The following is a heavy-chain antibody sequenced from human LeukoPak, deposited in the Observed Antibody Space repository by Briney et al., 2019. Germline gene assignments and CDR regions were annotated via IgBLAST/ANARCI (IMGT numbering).Heavy chain of an antibody. Sequence: GASVKVSCKASGCTFTGYYMHWVRQAPGQGLEWMGWINPNSGGTNYAQKFQGRVTMTRDTSISTAYMELSRLRSDDTAVYYCARVCGGDCYSHDAFDIRGQGTMVTVSS. CDR1: GCTFTGYY. V-gene: IGHV1-2*02. J-gene: IGHJ3*02. CDR3: ARVCGGDCYSHDAFDI. D-gene: IGHD2-21*02. CDR2: INPNSGGT.